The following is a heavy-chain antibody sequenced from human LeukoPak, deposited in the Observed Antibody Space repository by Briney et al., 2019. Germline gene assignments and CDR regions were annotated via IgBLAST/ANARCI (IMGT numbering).Heavy chain of an antibody. CDR3: ARDGRFEY. CDR2: IYYSGST. V-gene: IGHV4-61*01. CDR1: AGSVSSGSYY. D-gene: IGHD3/OR15-3a*01. Sequence: SETLSLTCTVSAGSVSSGSYYWSWIRQPPGKGLEWIGYIYYSGSTTYNPSLKSRVTMSVDTSKNKFSLKLNSLTAADTAVYYCARDGRFEYWGQGTLVTVSS. J-gene: IGHJ4*02.